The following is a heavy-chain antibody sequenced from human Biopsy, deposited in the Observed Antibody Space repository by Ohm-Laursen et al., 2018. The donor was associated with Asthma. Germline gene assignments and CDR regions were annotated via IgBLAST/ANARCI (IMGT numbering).Heavy chain of an antibody. V-gene: IGHV1-2*06. CDR3: TRGQKSAGDRWFDP. CDR2: INPNSGGT. J-gene: IGHJ5*02. CDR1: GYTFIGCH. D-gene: IGHD6-13*01. Sequence: GASVKVSCKASGYTFIGCHIHWMRQAPGQGLEWMGRINPNSGGTNYAQKFQGRVTMTRDTSISTAYMEVSRLRSHDTAVYYCTRGQKSAGDRWFDPWGQGTLVTVSS.